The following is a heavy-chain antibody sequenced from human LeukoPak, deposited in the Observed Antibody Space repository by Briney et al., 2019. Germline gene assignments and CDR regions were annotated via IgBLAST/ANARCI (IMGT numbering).Heavy chain of an antibody. V-gene: IGHV4-39*07. CDR1: GGSISSSSYY. J-gene: IGHJ4*02. Sequence: PSETLSLTCTVSGGSISSSSYYWGWIRQPPGKGLKWIGSIYYSGSTYYNPSLKSRVTISVDTSKNQFSLKLSSVTAADTAVYYCARADRIAACPGYFDYWGQGTLVTVSS. CDR3: ARADRIAACPGYFDY. D-gene: IGHD6-6*01. CDR2: IYYSGST.